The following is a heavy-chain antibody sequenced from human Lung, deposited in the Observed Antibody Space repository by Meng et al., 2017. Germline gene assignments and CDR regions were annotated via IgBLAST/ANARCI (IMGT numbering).Heavy chain of an antibody. CDR2: IDPKSGDT. J-gene: IGHJ4*02. V-gene: IGHV1-2*06. D-gene: IGHD6-13*01. CDR1: GYNFRDYC. Sequence: QVQLVLPGVVVKRPGASVKFAGKPAGYNFRDYCLHWVRRAPGQGLEWMGRIDPKSGDTHYAQRFQGRVTMTGDTSISTAYMELSGLRSDDTAMYYCARDEDISAAGKLFGDYWGQGTLVTVSS. CDR3: ARDEDISAAGKLFGDY.